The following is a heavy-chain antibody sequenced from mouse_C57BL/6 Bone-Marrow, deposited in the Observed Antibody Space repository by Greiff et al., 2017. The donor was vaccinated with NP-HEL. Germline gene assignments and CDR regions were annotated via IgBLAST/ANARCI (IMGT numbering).Heavy chain of an antibody. J-gene: IGHJ3*01. CDR2: IDPSDSYT. V-gene: IGHV1-69*01. D-gene: IGHD1-1*01. Sequence: QVQLQQPGAELVMPGASVKLSCKASGYTFTSYWMHWVKQRPGQGLEWIGEIDPSDSYTNYNQKFKGKSTLTVDKSSSTAYMQLSSLTSEDSAVYYCAREGYYGSSYGFAYGGQGTLVTVSA. CDR1: GYTFTSYW. CDR3: AREGYYGSSYGFAY.